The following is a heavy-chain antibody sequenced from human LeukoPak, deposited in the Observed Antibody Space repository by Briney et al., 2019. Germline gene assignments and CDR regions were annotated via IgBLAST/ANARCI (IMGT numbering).Heavy chain of an antibody. CDR3: VRHGPGWYLDYDV. CDR1: GYRFRNHW. V-gene: IGHV5-51*01. CDR2: IYPGDSET. D-gene: IGHD6-19*01. J-gene: IGHJ2*01. Sequence: GESLKISCQGSGYRFRNHWIGWVRQLPGKGLEWMGIIYPGDSETKYSPAFQGQVTISADKSVSAAYLQWSSLKASDTAIYYCVRHGPGWYLDYDVWGRGTLVTVS.